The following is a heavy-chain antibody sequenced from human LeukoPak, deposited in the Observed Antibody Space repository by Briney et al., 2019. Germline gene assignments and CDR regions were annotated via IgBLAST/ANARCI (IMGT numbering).Heavy chain of an antibody. V-gene: IGHV3-23*01. D-gene: IGHD3-9*01. CDR1: GFTFRDYW. CDR2: ISGSGGST. J-gene: IGHJ6*02. Sequence: GGSLRLSCAASGFTFRDYWMSWVRQAPGKGLEWVSAISGSGGSTYYADSVKGRFTISRDNSKNTLYLQMNSLRAEDTAVYYCAKYPYYDILTGPKMDVWGQGTTVTVSS. CDR3: AKYPYYDILTGPKMDV.